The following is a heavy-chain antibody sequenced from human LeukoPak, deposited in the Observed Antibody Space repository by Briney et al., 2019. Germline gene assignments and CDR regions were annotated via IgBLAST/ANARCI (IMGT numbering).Heavy chain of an antibody. D-gene: IGHD2-21*02. CDR1: GGSISSGDYY. V-gene: IGHV4-30-4*01. CDR2: IYYSGST. CDR3: ARDGGDPDVFDP. J-gene: IGHJ5*02. Sequence: SETLSLTCTVSGGSISSGDYYWSWIRQPPGKGLEWIGYIYYSGSTYYNPSLKSRVTISVDTSKYQFSLKLSSVTAADTAVYYCARDGGDPDVFDPWGQGTLVTVSS.